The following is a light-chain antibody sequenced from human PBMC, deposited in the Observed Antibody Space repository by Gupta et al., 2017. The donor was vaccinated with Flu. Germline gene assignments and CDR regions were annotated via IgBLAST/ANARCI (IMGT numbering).Light chain of an antibody. J-gene: IGKJ2*01. Sequence: PSFLSASVGDRVTITCRASQGISSYLAWYQQKPGKGPKLLIYAASTLQSGVPSRFSGSGSGTEFTLTISSLQPEDFATYYCQQLNSYPHTFGQGTKLEIK. CDR1: QGISSY. V-gene: IGKV1-9*01. CDR2: AAS. CDR3: QQLNSYPHT.